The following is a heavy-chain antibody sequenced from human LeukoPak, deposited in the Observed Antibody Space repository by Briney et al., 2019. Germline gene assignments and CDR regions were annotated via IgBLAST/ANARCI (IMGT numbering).Heavy chain of an antibody. V-gene: IGHV3-30-3*01. D-gene: IGHD3-3*01. CDR2: ISYDGSNK. CDR1: GFTFSSYA. J-gene: IGHJ4*02. CDR3: ARGEWTPDY. Sequence: SGRSLRLSCAASGFTFSSYAMHWVCQAPGKGLEWVAVISYDGSNKYYADSVKGRFTISRDNSKNTLYLQMNSLRAEDTAVYYCARGEWTPDYWGQGTLVTVSS.